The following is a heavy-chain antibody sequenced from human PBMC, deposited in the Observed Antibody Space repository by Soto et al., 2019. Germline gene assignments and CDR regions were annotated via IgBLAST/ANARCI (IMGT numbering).Heavy chain of an antibody. J-gene: IGHJ4*02. CDR1: GYTFTSYA. D-gene: IGHD1-26*01. CDR3: ARDRPGDIAMGATLDY. V-gene: IGHV1-3*01. CDR2: INAGNGNT. Sequence: ASVKVSCKASGYTFTSYAMHWVRQAPGQRLEWMGWINAGNGNTKYSQKFQGRVTITRDTSASTAYMELSSLRSEDTAGYYCARDRPGDIAMGATLDYWGQGTLVTVSS.